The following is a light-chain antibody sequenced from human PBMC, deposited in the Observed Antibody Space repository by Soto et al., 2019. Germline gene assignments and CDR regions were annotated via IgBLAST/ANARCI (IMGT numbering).Light chain of an antibody. V-gene: IGLV1-51*01. CDR3: ATWDGSRPGEV. Sequence: QSVLTQSPSVSAAPGQHVTISCSGSSSNIGNNYVSWYQQLPGTAPKLLIYDNNKRPSGIPDRFSGSKSGTSATLDITGHQTGDEADYYCATWDGSRPGEVFGGGTQLTVL. CDR1: SSNIGNNY. J-gene: IGLJ2*01. CDR2: DNN.